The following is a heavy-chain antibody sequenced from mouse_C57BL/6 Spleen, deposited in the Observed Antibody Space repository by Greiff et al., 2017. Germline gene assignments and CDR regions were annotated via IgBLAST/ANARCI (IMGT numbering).Heavy chain of an antibody. J-gene: IGHJ4*01. Sequence: VQLQQPGAELVMPGASVKLSCKASGYTFTSYWMHWVKQRPGQGLEWIGEIDPSDSYTNYNQKVKGKATLTVDKSSSTAYIQLSSLTSEDSAVYCCARSGLQLLGYAMDYWGQGTSVTVSS. CDR3: ARSGLQLLGYAMDY. D-gene: IGHD1-2*01. CDR1: GYTFTSYW. CDR2: IDPSDSYT. V-gene: IGHV1-69*01.